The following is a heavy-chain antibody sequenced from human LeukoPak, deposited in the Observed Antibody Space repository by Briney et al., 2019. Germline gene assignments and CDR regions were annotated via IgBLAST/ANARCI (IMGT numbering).Heavy chain of an antibody. V-gene: IGHV3-23*01. CDR2: LCGRGGST. CDR3: AASGAETTVRRYYYYVDV. D-gene: IGHD4-17*01. J-gene: IGHJ6*03. Sequence: GGPLSLSCAASGFTLCKYAVMGPPPARGRGVEWFSALCGRGGSTYYADSVKGRFTISRDNFKNTPYLQTNSLRAEDTAAYYCAASGAETTVRRYYYYVDVWGKGTTVTVSS. CDR1: GFTLCKYA.